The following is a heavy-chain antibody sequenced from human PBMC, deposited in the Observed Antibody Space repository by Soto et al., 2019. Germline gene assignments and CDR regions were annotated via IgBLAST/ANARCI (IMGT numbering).Heavy chain of an antibody. Sequence: QVQLVQSGAEVKKPGASVKVSCEASGYNFIDFHIHWVRQAPGQAFGGLEWISPKSGGTNYAQKFEGRVTMTWDPSLNTAYMELSSLKSDDTAVYYCARPPGYISDWYYFDLWGQGTRVTVSS. CDR1: GYNFIDFH. J-gene: IGHJ4*02. CDR2: ISPKSGGT. V-gene: IGHV1-2*02. D-gene: IGHD3-9*01. CDR3: ARPPGYISDWYYFDL.